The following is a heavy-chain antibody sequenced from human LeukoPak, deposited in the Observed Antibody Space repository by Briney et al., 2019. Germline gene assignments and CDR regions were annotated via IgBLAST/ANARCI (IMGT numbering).Heavy chain of an antibody. V-gene: IGHV3-64D*09. CDR2: ISSNGGKT. J-gene: IGHJ4*02. CDR1: GFTFSAYA. Sequence: GGSLRLSCSVSGFTFSAYAMHWVRQAPGRGLQYVSSISSNGGKTYFADSVKGRFTISRDNSKNTLYLQMSSLRLEDTAVYYCVKDRWVDYWGQGVLVTVSS. D-gene: IGHD5-24*01. CDR3: VKDRWVDY.